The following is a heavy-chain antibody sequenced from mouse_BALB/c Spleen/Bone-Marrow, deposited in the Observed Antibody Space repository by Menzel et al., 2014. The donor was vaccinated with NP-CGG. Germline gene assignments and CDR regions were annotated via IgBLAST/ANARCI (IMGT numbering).Heavy chain of an antibody. D-gene: IGHD1-1*01. V-gene: IGHV7-3*02. CDR1: GFTFTDYY. CDR3: ARDMGGLLFDS. CDR2: IRNKAYGYTT. J-gene: IGHJ2*01. Sequence: DVKLQESGGGLVQPGGSLRLSCATSGFTFTDYYMNWVRQPPGKALEWLAFIRNKAYGYTTEYSASVKGRFTIPRDNSQNILYLQMNTLRAEDSATYYCARDMGGLLFDSWGQGTTLSVSS.